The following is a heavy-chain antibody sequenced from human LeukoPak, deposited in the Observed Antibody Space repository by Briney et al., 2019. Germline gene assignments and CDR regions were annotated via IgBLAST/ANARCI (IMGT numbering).Heavy chain of an antibody. V-gene: IGHV3-53*01. J-gene: IGHJ6*03. CDR1: GFTVSSNY. CDR2: IYSGGST. D-gene: IGHD3-10*01. CDR3: ASGSGSYRTPYYYMDV. Sequence: VGSLRLSCVASGFTVSSNYMSWVRQAPGKGLEWGSVIYSGGSTYYADSVKGRFTISRDNSKNTLYLQMNSLRAEDTAVYYCASGSGSYRTPYYYMDVWGTGTTVTVSS.